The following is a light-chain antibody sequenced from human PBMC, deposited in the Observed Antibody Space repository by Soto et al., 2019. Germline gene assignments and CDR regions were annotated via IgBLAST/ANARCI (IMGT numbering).Light chain of an antibody. Sequence: QSVLTQPASVSGSPGQSITISCTGTSSDVGGYNYVSWYQQHPGKAPKLMIYDVSNRPSGVSNRFSGSKSGNTASLTISGLQAEDEADYHCSSYTSSSTPYAFGTWTKVTVL. CDR1: SSDVGGYNY. V-gene: IGLV2-14*01. CDR3: SSYTSSSTPYA. J-gene: IGLJ1*01. CDR2: DVS.